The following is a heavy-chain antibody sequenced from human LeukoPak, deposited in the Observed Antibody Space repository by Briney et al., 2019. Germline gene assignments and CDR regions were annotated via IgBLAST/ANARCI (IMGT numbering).Heavy chain of an antibody. CDR1: GFTFSRYW. Sequence: GXXLRLSCAASGFTFSRYWMSWVRQAPGKGGEWVANIKQDGSEKSYFDSVNGRFTISRDNAKTSLYLQMNSLRAEDTAVYYCARGQAYCGGDCYSDWGQGTLVTVSS. V-gene: IGHV3-7*04. CDR2: IKQDGSEK. J-gene: IGHJ4*02. D-gene: IGHD2-21*02. CDR3: ARGQAYCGGDCYSD.